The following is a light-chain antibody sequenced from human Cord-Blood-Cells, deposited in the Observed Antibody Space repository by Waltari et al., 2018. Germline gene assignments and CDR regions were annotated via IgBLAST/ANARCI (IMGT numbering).Light chain of an antibody. J-gene: IGKJ3*01. CDR1: QSVSSN. Sequence: IVMTQSPAMLSVYTGERAILSCRASQSVSSNLAWYQQKPGQAPRLLIYGASTRATGIPARFSGSGSGTEFTLTISSLQSEDFAVYYCQQYNNWPFTFGPGTKVDIK. CDR3: QQYNNWPFT. CDR2: GAS. V-gene: IGKV3-15*01.